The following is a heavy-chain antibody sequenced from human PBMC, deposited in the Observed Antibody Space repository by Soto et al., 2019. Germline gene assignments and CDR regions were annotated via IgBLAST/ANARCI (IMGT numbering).Heavy chain of an antibody. Sequence: PSETLSLTCTVSGGSISSGGYYWSWIRQHPGKGLEWIGIVYYSGSTYYNPSLKSRLTISVDTSNNQFSLKVRSVTAADTAVYYCARLSGSYNDRYFDSWGQGTLVTVSS. CDR2: VYYSGST. D-gene: IGHD1-26*01. CDR3: ARLSGSYNDRYFDS. V-gene: IGHV4-39*01. CDR1: GGSISSGGYY. J-gene: IGHJ4*02.